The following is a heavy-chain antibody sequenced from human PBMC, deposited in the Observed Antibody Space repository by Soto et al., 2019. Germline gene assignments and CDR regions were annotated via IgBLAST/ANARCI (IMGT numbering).Heavy chain of an antibody. V-gene: IGHV3-33*06. CDR3: AKDAAMVSSTFNYFDY. CDR1: GFTFSSYG. J-gene: IGHJ4*02. CDR2: IWYDGSNK. D-gene: IGHD6-13*01. Sequence: SLRLSCAASGFTFSSYGMHWVRQAPGKGLEWVAVIWYDGSNKYYADSVKGRFTISRDNSKNTLYLQMNSLRAEDTAVYYCAKDAAMVSSTFNYFDYWGQGTLVTVSS.